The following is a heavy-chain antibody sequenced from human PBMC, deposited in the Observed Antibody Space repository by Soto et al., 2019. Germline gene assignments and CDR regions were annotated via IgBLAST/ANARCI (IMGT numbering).Heavy chain of an antibody. J-gene: IGHJ4*02. V-gene: IGHV1-2*02. CDR1: GYTFTGYY. Sequence: ASVKVSCKASGYTFTGYYMHWVRQAPGQGLEWMGWINPNSGGTNYAQKFQGRVTMTRDTSISTAYMELSRLRSDDTAVYYCARAGPTTYYDSSGYYSWGQGTLVTVSS. D-gene: IGHD3-22*01. CDR3: ARAGPTTYYDSSGYYS. CDR2: INPNSGGT.